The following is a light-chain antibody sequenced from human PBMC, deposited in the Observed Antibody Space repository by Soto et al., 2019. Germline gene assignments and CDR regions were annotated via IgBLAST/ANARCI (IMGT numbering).Light chain of an antibody. CDR3: QQYNSQRT. J-gene: IGKJ1*01. CDR2: KAS. V-gene: IGKV1-5*03. Sequence: DIKMTQSPSTLSASVGDRVTITCRASQYISSWLAWYQQKPGKAPKLLIYKASSLESGVPSRFSGSGSGTVFTLTISSLQPDEFATYYCQQYNSQRTFGQGTKVEIK. CDR1: QYISSW.